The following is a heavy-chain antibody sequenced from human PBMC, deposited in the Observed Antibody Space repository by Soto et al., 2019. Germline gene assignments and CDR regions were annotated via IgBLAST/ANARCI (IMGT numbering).Heavy chain of an antibody. CDR2: INHSGST. CDR3: ARSWYSYGFNSYYYYYGMDV. CDR1: GGSFSGYY. J-gene: IGHJ6*02. D-gene: IGHD5-18*01. V-gene: IGHV4-34*01. Sequence: QVQLQQWGAGRLKPSETLSLTCAVYGGSFSGYYWSWIRQPPGKGLEWIGEINHSGSTNYNPSLKSRVTISVDTSKNQFSLKLSSVTAADTAVYYCARSWYSYGFNSYYYYYGMDVWGQGTTVTVSS.